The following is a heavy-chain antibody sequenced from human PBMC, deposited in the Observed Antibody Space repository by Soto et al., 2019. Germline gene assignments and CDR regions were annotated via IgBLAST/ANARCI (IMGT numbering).Heavy chain of an antibody. Sequence: GASVKVSCKSSGGTFSSYAISCVRQAPGQGLEWMGGIIPIFGTANYAQKFQGRVTITADESTSTAYMELSSLRSEDTAVYYCARAGFDYSKQNYYYGMDVWGQGTTVTVSS. D-gene: IGHD4-4*01. V-gene: IGHV1-69*13. CDR3: ARAGFDYSKQNYYYGMDV. CDR1: GGTFSSYA. CDR2: IIPIFGTA. J-gene: IGHJ6*02.